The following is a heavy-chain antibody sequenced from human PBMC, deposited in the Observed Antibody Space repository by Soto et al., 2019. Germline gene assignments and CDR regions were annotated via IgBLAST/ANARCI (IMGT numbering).Heavy chain of an antibody. CDR2: INHSGST. D-gene: IGHD3-10*02. V-gene: IGHV4-34*01. CDR3: ARGEPVRGVIIIGGYYGMDV. Sequence: SETLSLTCAVYGGSFSGYYWSWIRQPPGKGLEWIGEINHSGSTNYNPSLKSRVTISVDTSKNQFSLKLSSVTAADTAVYYCARGEPVRGVIIIGGYYGMDVWGQGTTVTVS. CDR1: GGSFSGYY. J-gene: IGHJ6*02.